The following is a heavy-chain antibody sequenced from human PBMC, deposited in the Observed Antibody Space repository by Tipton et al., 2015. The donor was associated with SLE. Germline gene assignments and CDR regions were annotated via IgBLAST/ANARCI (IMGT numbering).Heavy chain of an antibody. V-gene: IGHV4-4*08. CDR2: IYTSGST. D-gene: IGHD2/OR15-2a*01. Sequence: TLSLTCAVYGGSFGDYYWSWIRQSPGKGLEWIGYIYTSGSTNYNPSFKSRLTISVDTSRNQFSLRLASVTAADTAMYYCARSTWLEFFQDWGQGAVVTVSS. CDR3: ARSTWLEFFQD. CDR1: GGSFGDYY. J-gene: IGHJ1*01.